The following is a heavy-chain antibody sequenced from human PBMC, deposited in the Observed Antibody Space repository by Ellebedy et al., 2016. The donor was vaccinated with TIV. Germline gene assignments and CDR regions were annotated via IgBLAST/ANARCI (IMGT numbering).Heavy chain of an antibody. CDR2: IRSKTYGGTT. D-gene: IGHD5/OR15-5a*01. CDR1: GFTFGDYT. V-gene: IGHV3-49*03. J-gene: IGHJ4*02. CDR3: TRRLGVSTIKGREYFEY. Sequence: GESLKISXTASGFTFGDYTVSWFRQAPGKGLEWVGFIRSKTYGGTTEYAASVEGRFTISRDDSKSIAYLQMNSLNTGDTAMDYCTRRLGVSTIKGREYFEYWGQGTLVTVSS.